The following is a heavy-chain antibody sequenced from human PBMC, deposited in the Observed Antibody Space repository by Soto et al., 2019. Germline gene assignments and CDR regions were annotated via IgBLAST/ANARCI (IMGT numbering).Heavy chain of an antibody. J-gene: IGHJ4*02. CDR3: ARHRSYISRFDY. D-gene: IGHD1-20*01. CDR2: IYYSGST. V-gene: IGHV4-39*01. Sequence: PTETLALTCTVSGGSISSSSYYWGWIRQPPGKGLEWIGSIYYSGSTYYNPSLKSRVTISVDTSKNQFSLKLSSVTAADTAVYYCARHRSYISRFDYWGQGTLVTVSS. CDR1: GGSISSSSYY.